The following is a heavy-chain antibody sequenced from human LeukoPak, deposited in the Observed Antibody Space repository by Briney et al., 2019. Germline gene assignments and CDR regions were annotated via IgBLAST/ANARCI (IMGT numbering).Heavy chain of an antibody. CDR1: GFTFSDYY. CDR2: ISSSSSYT. CDR3: ARGEWQQLVRYWFDP. J-gene: IGHJ5*02. V-gene: IGHV3-11*06. Sequence: GGSLRLSCAASGFTFSDYYMSWIRQAPGKGLEWVSYISSSSSYTNYADSVKGRFTISRDNAKNSLYLQMNSLRAEDTAVYYCARGEWQQLVRYWFDPWGQGTLVTVSS. D-gene: IGHD6-13*01.